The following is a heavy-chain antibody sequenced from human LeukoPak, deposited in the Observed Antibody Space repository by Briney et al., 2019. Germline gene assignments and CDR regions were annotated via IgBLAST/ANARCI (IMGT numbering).Heavy chain of an antibody. V-gene: IGHV3-33*01. D-gene: IGHD5-24*01. J-gene: IGHJ4*02. CDR2: IWYDGSNK. Sequence: GGSLRLSCAASGFTFSSYGMHWVRQAPGKGLEWVAVIWYDGSNKYYADSVKGRFTISRDNSKNTLYLQMNSLRAEDTAVYYCARSRDGYSSFDYWGQGTLVTVYS. CDR3: ARSRDGYSSFDY. CDR1: GFTFSSYG.